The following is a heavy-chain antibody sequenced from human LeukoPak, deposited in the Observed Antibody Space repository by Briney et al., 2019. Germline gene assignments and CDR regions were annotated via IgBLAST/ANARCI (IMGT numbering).Heavy chain of an antibody. D-gene: IGHD5-18*01. J-gene: IGHJ4*02. CDR3: ARVDTVMAYYFDL. Sequence: GGSLTLSCAASGLTVSTNCMTWVRQAPGKGLEWVSNIYSGGTTYYADSVMGRFTISRHNSRNTLYLQMDSLRAEDTAVYYCARVDTVMAYYFDLWGQGTLVTVSS. CDR2: IYSGGTT. V-gene: IGHV3-53*04. CDR1: GLTVSTNC.